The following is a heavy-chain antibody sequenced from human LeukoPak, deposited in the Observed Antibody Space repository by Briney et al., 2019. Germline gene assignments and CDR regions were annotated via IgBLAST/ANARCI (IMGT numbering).Heavy chain of an antibody. Sequence: GGSLRLSCAASGFTFSSYAMHWVRQGPGKGLEWVAVMAHDGSNIYYAGSVLGRFTISRDNSKDTLHLQMNSLRLEDTAVYYCAKDRLLTYSGSYPREVDYWGQGTLVTVSS. CDR3: AKDRLLTYSGSYPREVDY. CDR1: GFTFSSYA. D-gene: IGHD1-26*01. V-gene: IGHV3-30-3*01. J-gene: IGHJ4*02. CDR2: MAHDGSNI.